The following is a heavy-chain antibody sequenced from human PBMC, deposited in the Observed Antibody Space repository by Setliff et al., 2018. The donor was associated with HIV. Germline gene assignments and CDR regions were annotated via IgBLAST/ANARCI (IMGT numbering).Heavy chain of an antibody. J-gene: IGHJ3*02. Sequence: GASVKVSCKVSGYTLTELSIHWVRQAPGKGLEWMGGFDPEYDKTFYAQKFQGRVTMSEDTSTDTAYMELTSLGSEDTAVYYCATRAYDSSGYLRSRVSGAAFDIWGQGTMVTVSS. D-gene: IGHD3-22*01. CDR2: FDPEYDKT. CDR3: ATRAYDSSGYLRSRVSGAAFDI. V-gene: IGHV1-24*01. CDR1: GYTLTELS.